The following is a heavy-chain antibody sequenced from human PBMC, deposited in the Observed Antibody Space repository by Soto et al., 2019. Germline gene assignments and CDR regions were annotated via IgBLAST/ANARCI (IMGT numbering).Heavy chain of an antibody. CDR3: ARLTVPLDIVVLPTASYDY. D-gene: IGHD2-2*01. J-gene: IGHJ4*02. Sequence: VQLVQSGAEVKKPGASVKVSCKASGYTFTGYYIHWVRQAPGQGLEWMGWINPKRGGTNYAQKFQGTVTMIRDTSISTAYMELTRLRSDDTAVYYCARLTVPLDIVVLPTASYDYWGQGTLVTVSS. V-gene: IGHV1-2*02. CDR1: GYTFTGYY. CDR2: INPKRGGT.